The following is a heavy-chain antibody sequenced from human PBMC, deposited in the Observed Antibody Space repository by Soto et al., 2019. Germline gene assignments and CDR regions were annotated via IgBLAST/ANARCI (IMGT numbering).Heavy chain of an antibody. Sequence: SETLSLTCTVSGGSISSYYWSWIRQPPVKGLEWIGYIYYGGSTNYNPSLKSRVTISVDTSKNQFSLKLRSVTVADTAVYYCARGHHGPIAARRTFDYWGQGTLVTVSS. J-gene: IGHJ4*02. CDR1: GGSISSYY. D-gene: IGHD6-6*01. CDR3: ARGHHGPIAARRTFDY. V-gene: IGHV4-59*01. CDR2: IYYGGST.